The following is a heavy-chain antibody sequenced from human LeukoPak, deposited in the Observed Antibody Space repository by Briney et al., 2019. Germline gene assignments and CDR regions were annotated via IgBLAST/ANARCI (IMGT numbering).Heavy chain of an antibody. CDR3: ARGGLPIYYYYMDV. CDR1: GYSFSTYG. J-gene: IGHJ6*03. D-gene: IGHD4-11*01. CDR2: ISAYNGNT. V-gene: IGHV1-18*01. Sequence: ASVKVSCKASGYSFSTYGITWVRQAPGQGLEWVGWISAYNGNTNYAQKLQGRVTMTTDTSTNTAYMDLSRLRSDDTAVYFCARGGLPIYYYYMDVWGKGTTVTVSS.